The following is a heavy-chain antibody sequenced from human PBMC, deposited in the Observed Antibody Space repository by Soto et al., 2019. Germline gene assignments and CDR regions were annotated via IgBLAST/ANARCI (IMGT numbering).Heavy chain of an antibody. CDR2: VKEDGSEL. CDR1: GFNVMSYW. Sequence: GSLRLSCAVSGFNVMSYWMSWVRQAPGKGLEWVASVKEDGSELYYLHSVRGRFSISRDSAGNALHLTMNYLSAEDTGVYFCARDIGFDYVNWGQGIPVTVSS. CDR3: ARDIGFDYVN. V-gene: IGHV3-7*01. J-gene: IGHJ4*02. D-gene: IGHD3-16*01.